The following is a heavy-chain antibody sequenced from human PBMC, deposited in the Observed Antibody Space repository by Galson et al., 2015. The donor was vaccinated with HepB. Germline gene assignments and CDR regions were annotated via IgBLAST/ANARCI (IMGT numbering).Heavy chain of an antibody. CDR3: ARGAVAGSYYYYGMDV. Sequence: SVKVSCKASGNIFSADYYHWVRQAPGQGLEYMGGINPESGRTNSAQSLQGRVIMTRDTSISTLYMELSRLTSDDTAVYYCARGAVAGSYYYYGMDVWGQGTTVTVSS. V-gene: IGHV1-2*02. J-gene: IGHJ6*02. D-gene: IGHD6-19*01. CDR2: INPESGRT. CDR1: GNIFSADY.